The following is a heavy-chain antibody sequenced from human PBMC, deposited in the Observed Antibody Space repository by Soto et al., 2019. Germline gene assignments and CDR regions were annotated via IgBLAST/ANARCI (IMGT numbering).Heavy chain of an antibody. CDR2: ITGSSDYT. Sequence: QVQLVESGGGLVRPGGSLRLSCATSGFTFSDYYMTWIRQAPGKGLEWVSYITGSSDYTNYADSVKGRFTISRDSVKNSLYLQMNSLRAEDTAVYYCARDYYYGMDVWGQGTTVTVSS. V-gene: IGHV3-11*05. CDR1: GFTFSDYY. CDR3: ARDYYYGMDV. J-gene: IGHJ6*02.